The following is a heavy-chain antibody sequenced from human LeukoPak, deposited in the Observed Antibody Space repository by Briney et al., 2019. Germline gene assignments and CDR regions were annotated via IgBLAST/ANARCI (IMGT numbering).Heavy chain of an antibody. V-gene: IGHV4-59*12. CDR1: GGSISSYY. D-gene: IGHD3-3*01. J-gene: IGHJ4*02. CDR2: IYYSGST. Sequence: SETLSLTCTVSGGSISSYYWSWIRQPPGKGLEWIGYIYYSGSTNYNPSLKSRVTISVDTSKNQFSLKLSSVTAADTAVYYCARGGYYDFWSGYNGLDYWRQGTLVTVST. CDR3: ARGGYYDFWSGYNGLDY.